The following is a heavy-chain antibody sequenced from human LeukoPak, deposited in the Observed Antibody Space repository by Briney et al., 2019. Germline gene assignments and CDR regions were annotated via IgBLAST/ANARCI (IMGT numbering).Heavy chain of an antibody. J-gene: IGHJ3*02. CDR3: AKDSVSQNGIFDPFDI. CDR2: IEGVGSGT. D-gene: IGHD2-15*01. CDR1: GFTFRNYA. V-gene: IGHV3-23*03. Sequence: PGGSLRLSCAASGFTFRNYAMTWVRQAPGKGLEWVSIIEGVGSGTYYTDSVKGRLTLSRDNTTNMLFLQMNRLRAEDAAVYYCAKDSVSQNGIFDPFDIWGQGTLVTVSS.